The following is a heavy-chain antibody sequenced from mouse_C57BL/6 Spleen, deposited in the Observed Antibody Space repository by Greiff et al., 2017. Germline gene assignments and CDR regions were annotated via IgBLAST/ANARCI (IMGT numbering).Heavy chain of an antibody. CDR3: ARSFGLGYFDY. D-gene: IGHD4-1*01. V-gene: IGHV1-64*01. Sequence: VQLQQPGAELVKPGASVKLSCKASGYTFTSYWMHWVKQRPGQGLEWIGMIHPNSGSTNYNEKFKSKATLTVDKSSSTAYMQLSSLTSEDSAVYYCARSFGLGYFDYWGQGTTLTVSS. CDR1: GYTFTSYW. J-gene: IGHJ2*01. CDR2: IHPNSGST.